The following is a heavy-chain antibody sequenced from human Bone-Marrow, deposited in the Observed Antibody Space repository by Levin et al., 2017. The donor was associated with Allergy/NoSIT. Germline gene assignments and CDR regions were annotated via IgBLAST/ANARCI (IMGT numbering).Heavy chain of an antibody. V-gene: IGHV3-53*05. CDR3: ARAIAVAGPEHWYFDL. Sequence: PGGSLRLSCAASGFTVSSNYMSWVRQAPGKGLEWVSVIYSGGSTYYADSVKGRFTISRDNSKNTLYLQMNSLRAEDTAVYYCARAIAVAGPEHWYFDLWGRGTLVTVSS. J-gene: IGHJ2*01. CDR1: GFTVSSNY. CDR2: IYSGGST. D-gene: IGHD6-19*01.